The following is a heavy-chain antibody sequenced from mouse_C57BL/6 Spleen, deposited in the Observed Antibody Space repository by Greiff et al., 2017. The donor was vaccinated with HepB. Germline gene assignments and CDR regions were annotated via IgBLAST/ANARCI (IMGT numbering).Heavy chain of an antibody. J-gene: IGHJ1*03. CDR2: ISSGSITI. CDR1: GFTFSDYG. Sequence: EVKLMESGGGLVKPGGSLKLSCAASGFTFSDYGMHWVRQAPEKGLEWVAYISSGSITIYYAETLKVRFTISRDNATNTLFLQMTSLRSEDTAMYYCARIYYGNYGYFDVWGTGTTVTVSS. CDR3: ARIYYGNYGYFDV. V-gene: IGHV5-17*01. D-gene: IGHD2-1*01.